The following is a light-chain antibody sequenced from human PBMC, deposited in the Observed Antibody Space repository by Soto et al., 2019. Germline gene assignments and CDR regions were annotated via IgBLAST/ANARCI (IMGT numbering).Light chain of an antibody. CDR2: GAS. CDR3: QKHGTSPIT. CDR1: QTVIHNY. Sequence: EIVLTQSPGTLSFSPGETATLSCRASQTVIHNYLAWHQQKTGQTPRLLVYGASSRATGIPDRFSGSGSGTDLNLTISRLEPEDFAVYYCQKHGTSPITCGQGTRLEIK. J-gene: IGKJ5*01. V-gene: IGKV3-20*01.